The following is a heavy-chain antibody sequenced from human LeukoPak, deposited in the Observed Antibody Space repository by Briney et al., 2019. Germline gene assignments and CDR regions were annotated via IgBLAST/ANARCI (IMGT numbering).Heavy chain of an antibody. J-gene: IGHJ4*02. CDR1: GFTFSGHW. V-gene: IGHV3-7*01. CDR3: TRDVTRAESD. D-gene: IGHD1-14*01. Sequence: GGSLRLSCAASGFTFSGHWMRWVRQAPGKGLEWVANIKQGGSDEYYVDSVKGRFTISRDNANNLLYLQMNSLRGEDTAVYYCTRDVTRAESDWGQGTLVTVSS. CDR2: IKQGGSDE.